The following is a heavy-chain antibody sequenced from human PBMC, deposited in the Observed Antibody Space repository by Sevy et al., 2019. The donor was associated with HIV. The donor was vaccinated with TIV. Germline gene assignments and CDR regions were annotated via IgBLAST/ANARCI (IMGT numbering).Heavy chain of an antibody. CDR2: ISSSSVDI. Sequence: GGSLRLSCVASGFTFSNYGMNWIRQAPGKGLEWISFISSSSVDIYYADSVKGRFTISRDNVGNSLYLQMNSLSAEDTALYYCARVIWGSHHYDDLWGQGTLVTVSS. J-gene: IGHJ5*02. D-gene: IGHD3-16*02. CDR3: ARVIWGSHHYDDL. V-gene: IGHV3-48*01. CDR1: GFTFSNYG.